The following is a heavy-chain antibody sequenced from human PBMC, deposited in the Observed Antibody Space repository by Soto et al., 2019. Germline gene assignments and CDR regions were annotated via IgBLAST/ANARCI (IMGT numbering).Heavy chain of an antibody. CDR1: GGSFSGYY. CDR3: ARRPYRWLQPGGGAFDI. D-gene: IGHD5-12*01. CDR2: INHSGST. Sequence: QVQLQQWAAGLLKPSETLSLTCAVYGGSFSGYYCSWIRQPPGKGLEWIGEINHSGSTNYNPSLKSRVTISVDTSKNQFSLKLSSVTAADTAVYYCARRPYRWLQPGGGAFDIWVQGTMVTVSS. J-gene: IGHJ3*02. V-gene: IGHV4-34*01.